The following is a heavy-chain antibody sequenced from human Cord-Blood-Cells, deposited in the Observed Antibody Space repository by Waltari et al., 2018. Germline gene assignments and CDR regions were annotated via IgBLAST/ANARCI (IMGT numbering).Heavy chain of an antibody. CDR3: AAAGGSPFYEGGNDAFDI. V-gene: IGHV1-46*01. CDR2: INPSGGST. D-gene: IGHD5-12*01. CDR1: GYTFTSYY. J-gene: IGHJ3*02. Sequence: QVQLVQSGAEVKKPGASVKVSCKASGYTFTSYYMHWVRQAPGQGLEWMGRINPSGGSTSYAQKFQGRVTMTRDTSTSTVYMELSSLRSEDTAVYYCAAAGGSPFYEGGNDAFDIWGQGTMVTVSS.